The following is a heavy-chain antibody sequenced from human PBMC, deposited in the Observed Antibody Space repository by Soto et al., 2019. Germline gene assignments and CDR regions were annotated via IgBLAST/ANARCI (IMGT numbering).Heavy chain of an antibody. D-gene: IGHD1-7*01. CDR1: GYTLTELS. CDR2: FDPEDGET. J-gene: IGHJ4*02. Sequence: ASVKVSCKVSGYTLTELSMHWVRQAPGKGLEWMGGFDPEDGETIYAQKFQGRVTMTEDTSTDTAYMEMSSLRSEDTAVYYCATSRLAWNYVWPFDYWGQGTLVTVS. CDR3: ATSRLAWNYVWPFDY. V-gene: IGHV1-24*01.